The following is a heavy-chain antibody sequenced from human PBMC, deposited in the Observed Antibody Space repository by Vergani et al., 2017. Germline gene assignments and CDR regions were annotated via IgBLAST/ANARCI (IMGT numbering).Heavy chain of an antibody. D-gene: IGHD2-2*01. Sequence: QVQLQESGPGLVKPSETLSLTCTVSGGSISSYYWSWIRQPPGKGLEWIGYIYYSGSTNYNPSLKSRVTISVDTSKNQFSLKLSSVTAADTAVYYCAGSRYIVVVPFDYWGQGTLVTVSS. CDR2: IYYSGST. CDR1: GGSISSYY. J-gene: IGHJ4*02. CDR3: AGSRYIVVVPFDY. V-gene: IGHV4-59*08.